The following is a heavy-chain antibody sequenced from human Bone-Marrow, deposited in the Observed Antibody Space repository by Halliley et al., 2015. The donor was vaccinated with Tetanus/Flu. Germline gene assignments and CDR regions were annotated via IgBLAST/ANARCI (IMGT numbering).Heavy chain of an antibody. Sequence: QLVQSGAEVKKPGESLKISCKASGYSFTAYWIGWVRHMPGEGLEWMGVVYPDDSDARYSPSFEGHITISADKSISTPFLQWNSLKASDTAIYYRARGGGNWDPFDYWGQGTLVPVSS. V-gene: IGHV5-51*01. D-gene: IGHD1-1*01. CDR2: VYPDDSDA. J-gene: IGHJ4*02. CDR3: ARGGGNWDPFDY. CDR1: GYSFTAYW.